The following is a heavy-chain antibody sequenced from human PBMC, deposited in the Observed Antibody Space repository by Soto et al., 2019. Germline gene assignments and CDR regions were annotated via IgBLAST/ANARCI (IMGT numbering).Heavy chain of an antibody. D-gene: IGHD1-7*01. J-gene: IGHJ6*03. CDR1: GNSVSSKSAA. CDR2: TYYRTRWYY. Sequence: PSQALPLTCVISGNSVSSKSAAWNWIRQSPSRGLEWLGRTYYRTRWYYDYAVSVRSRITVNPDTSKNQFSLQLTSVTPEDTAVYYCAGTTSHYWYYMDVWGKGTTVTVSS. CDR3: AGTTSHYWYYMDV. V-gene: IGHV6-1*01.